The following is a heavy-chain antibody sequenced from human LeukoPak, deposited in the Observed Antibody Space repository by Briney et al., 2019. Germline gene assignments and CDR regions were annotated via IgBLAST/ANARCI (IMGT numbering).Heavy chain of an antibody. Sequence: PGGSLRLSCAASGFTFSNYAMGWVRQGPGKGLEWVSSISPTSRYIYYADSLKGRFTIPRDNAKESLFLGMNSLRVEDTAVYYCVRDAVRYTSSYHDHWGQGVLVTVSS. CDR2: ISPTSRYI. CDR3: VRDAVRYTSSYHDH. V-gene: IGHV3-21*01. D-gene: IGHD6-13*01. J-gene: IGHJ4*02. CDR1: GFTFSNYA.